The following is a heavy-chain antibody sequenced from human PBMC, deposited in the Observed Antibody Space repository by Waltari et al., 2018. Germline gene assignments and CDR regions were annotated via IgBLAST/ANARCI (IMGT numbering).Heavy chain of an antibody. D-gene: IGHD2-8*01. CDR3: ARDLGGGGYNGDFDY. J-gene: IGHJ4*02. CDR1: GYTFTSYA. CDR2: INAGNGNK. Sequence: QVQLVQSGAEGKKPGASVKVSCKASGYTFTSYAMHWVRHAPGQRVAGMGWINAGNGNKKYSQKFQGRVTITRDTSASTAYMELSSLRSEDTAVYYCARDLGGGGYNGDFDYWGQGTLVTVSS. V-gene: IGHV1-3*01.